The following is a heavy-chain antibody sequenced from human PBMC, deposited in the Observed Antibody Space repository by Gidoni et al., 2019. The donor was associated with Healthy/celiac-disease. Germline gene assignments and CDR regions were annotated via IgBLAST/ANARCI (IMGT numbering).Heavy chain of an antibody. Sequence: QVQLVQDGAEEKEPGSSVKVSCKGSGSTFSSYAIRWVRQAPAQGLEGMGGIIPFFGTANYAQKFQGRVTITADKSTSTSYMELSSLRSEDTSVYYCAREGNYVRYFQPWGQGTLVTVSS. V-gene: IGHV1-69*06. CDR1: GSTFSSYA. CDR3: AREGNYVRYFQP. CDR2: IIPFFGTA. J-gene: IGHJ1*01. D-gene: IGHD4-4*01.